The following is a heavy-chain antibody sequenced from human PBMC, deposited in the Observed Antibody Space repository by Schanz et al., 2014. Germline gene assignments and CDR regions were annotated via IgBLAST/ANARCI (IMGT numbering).Heavy chain of an antibody. V-gene: IGHV1-46*01. CDR1: GYSFTTYF. Sequence: QVHLMQSGAEAKKPGASVKVSCKAFGYSFTTYFIHWVRLAPGQGFEWMGLISPSGGSTSYAQKFKGGVPMTRDRSTSTVFMELSGLTSEDTAVYYCGRGGGAYPQKYGMDVWGQGTTVTVSS. CDR3: GRGGGAYPQKYGMDV. D-gene: IGHD3-16*01. CDR2: ISPSGGST. J-gene: IGHJ6*02.